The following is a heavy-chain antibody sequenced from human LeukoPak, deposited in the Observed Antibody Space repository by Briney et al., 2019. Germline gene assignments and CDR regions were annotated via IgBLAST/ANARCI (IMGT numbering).Heavy chain of an antibody. D-gene: IGHD2-2*02. Sequence: SETLSLTCAVYGGSFSGYYWSWIRRPPGKGLEWIGEINHSGSTNYNPSLKSRVTISVDTSKNQFSLKLSSVTAADTAVYYCARGLRRPCSSTSCYTNYYYGMDVWGQGTTVTVSS. CDR3: ARGLRRPCSSTSCYTNYYYGMDV. J-gene: IGHJ6*02. CDR1: GGSFSGYY. V-gene: IGHV4-34*01. CDR2: INHSGST.